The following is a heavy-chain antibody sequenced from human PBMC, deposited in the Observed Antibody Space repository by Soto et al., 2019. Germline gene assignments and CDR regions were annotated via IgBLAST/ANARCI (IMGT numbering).Heavy chain of an antibody. D-gene: IGHD2-15*01. CDR3: ARRNSGDCSGGSCYRGKDAFDI. J-gene: IGHJ3*02. CDR2: IYPGDSDT. V-gene: IGHV5-51*01. Sequence: GESLKISRKGSGYSFTSYWIGWVRQMPGKGLEWMGIIYPGDSDTRYSPSFQGQVTISADKSISTAYLQWSSLKASDTAMYYCARRNSGDCSGGSCYRGKDAFDIWGQGTMVTVSS. CDR1: GYSFTSYW.